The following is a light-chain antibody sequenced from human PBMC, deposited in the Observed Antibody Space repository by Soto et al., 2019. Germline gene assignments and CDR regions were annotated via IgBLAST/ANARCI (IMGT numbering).Light chain of an antibody. J-gene: IGKJ5*01. CDR1: QSISSY. Sequence: DLQMIQSPSSLSASVGDRVTITCRASQSISSYLNWYQQKPGKAPKLLIYAASSLQSGVPSRFSGSGSGTDFTLTISSLQPEDFATYYCQQGYSTPITFGPGTRLEIK. CDR3: QQGYSTPIT. V-gene: IGKV1-39*01. CDR2: AAS.